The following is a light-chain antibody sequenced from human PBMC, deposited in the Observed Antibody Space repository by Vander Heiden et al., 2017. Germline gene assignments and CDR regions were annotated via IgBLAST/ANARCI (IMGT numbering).Light chain of an antibody. V-gene: IGLV2-14*01. CDR2: EVS. Sequence: QSALTQPASVSGSLGQSITISCTGTSTDVGRSNYVSWYQLHPGKAPKLFIYEVSHRPSGLSGRFSCSKSGNTASLTISGLQTDDEAEYSCSSYTSYSTVIFGGGTKLTVL. CDR1: STDVGRSNY. J-gene: IGLJ2*01. CDR3: SSYTSYSTVI.